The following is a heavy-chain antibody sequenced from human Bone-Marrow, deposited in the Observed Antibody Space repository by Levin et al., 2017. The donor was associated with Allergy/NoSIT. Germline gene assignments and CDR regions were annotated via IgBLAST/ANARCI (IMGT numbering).Heavy chain of an antibody. CDR2: VSPSGGST. CDR3: AKRGDSNLYYSIEV. J-gene: IGHJ6*03. CDR1: GFTFSMSA. D-gene: IGHD3-16*01. Sequence: ASVKVSCAASGFTFSMSAMSWVRQAPGKGLEWVATVSPSGGSTYYADSVKGRFTISRDNSDNTQYLQMNSLRADDTAIYYCAKRGDSNLYYSIEVWGKGTTVAVSS. V-gene: IGHV3-23*01.